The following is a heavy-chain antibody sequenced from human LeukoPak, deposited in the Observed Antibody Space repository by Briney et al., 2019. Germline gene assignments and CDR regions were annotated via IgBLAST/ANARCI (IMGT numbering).Heavy chain of an antibody. V-gene: IGHV4-59*01. CDR1: GGSITSYY. J-gene: IGHJ4*02. CDR3: ARATTAYCTGGVCPNFDY. D-gene: IGHD2-8*02. CDR2: IYFSGST. Sequence: SETLSLTCTVSGGSITSYYRSWIRQPPGKGLEWIGYIYFSGSTNYNPSLKSRVTISVDTSKNQFSLKLSSVTAADTALYYCARATTAYCTGGVCPNFDYWGQGTLVTVSS.